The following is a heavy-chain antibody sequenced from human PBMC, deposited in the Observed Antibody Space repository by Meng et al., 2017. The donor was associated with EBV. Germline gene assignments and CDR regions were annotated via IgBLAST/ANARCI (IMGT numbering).Heavy chain of an antibody. CDR1: GYTFTSYD. Sequence: QVQLVPSGAEVKKPGASVKVSCKASGYTFTSYDINWVRQATGQGLEWMGWMNPNSGNTGYAQKFQGRVTMTRNTSISTAYMELSSLRSEDTAVYYCARGVGTIFGVVIKNWFDPWGQGTLVTVSS. D-gene: IGHD3-3*01. V-gene: IGHV1-8*01. CDR3: ARGVGTIFGVVIKNWFDP. J-gene: IGHJ5*02. CDR2: MNPNSGNT.